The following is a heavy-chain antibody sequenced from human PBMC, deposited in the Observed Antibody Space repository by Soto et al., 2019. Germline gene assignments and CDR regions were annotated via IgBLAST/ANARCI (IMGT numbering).Heavy chain of an antibody. Sequence: SVKVSCKASGGTFSSYAISWVRQAPGQGLEWMGGIIPIFGTANYAQKFQGRVTITADESTSTAYMELSSLRSEDTAVYYCAREVGATLNWFDPWGRGTLVTVSS. CDR2: IIPIFGTA. CDR1: GGTFSSYA. CDR3: AREVGATLNWFDP. V-gene: IGHV1-69*13. J-gene: IGHJ5*02. D-gene: IGHD1-26*01.